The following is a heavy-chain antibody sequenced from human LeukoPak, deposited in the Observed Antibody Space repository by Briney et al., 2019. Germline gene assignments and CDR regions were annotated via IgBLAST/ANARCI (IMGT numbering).Heavy chain of an antibody. Sequence: GGSLRLSCAASGSVFSTYGMHWVRQAPGKGLEWVAVIWSHGNTKKYADSVTGRFTISRDNSKNTLYLEMNTLRAEDTAVYYCARDDDYDDHNTFDMWGHGTMVTVSS. CDR1: GSVFSTYG. J-gene: IGHJ3*02. CDR3: ARDDDYDDHNTFDM. V-gene: IGHV3-33*01. CDR2: IWSHGNTK. D-gene: IGHD4-17*01.